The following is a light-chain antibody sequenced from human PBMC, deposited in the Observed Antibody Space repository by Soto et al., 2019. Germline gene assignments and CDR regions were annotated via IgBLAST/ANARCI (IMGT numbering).Light chain of an antibody. CDR2: GAS. Sequence: EIVMTQSPATLSVSPGERGTLSCGASQSVSSNLAWYQQKPGQAPRLLIYGASTRATGIPARFSGSGSGTEFTLTISSLQSEDFAVYYCQQYNNWPRTFDQGTKVDI. CDR1: QSVSSN. J-gene: IGKJ1*01. CDR3: QQYNNWPRT. V-gene: IGKV3-15*01.